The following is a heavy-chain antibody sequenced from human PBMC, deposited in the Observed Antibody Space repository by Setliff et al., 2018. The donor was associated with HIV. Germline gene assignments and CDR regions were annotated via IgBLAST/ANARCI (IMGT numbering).Heavy chain of an antibody. CDR3: ARRRTRDAFDI. V-gene: IGHV4-39*01. J-gene: IGHJ3*02. Sequence: SQTRSLTCTVAGGSISSSSYYWGWLRQPPGKGLEWTGSVYYSGSTYYNSSLKRRVTISVDTSKNQFSLKLSSVTSADTAVYYCARRRTRDAFDIWGQGTMVTVSS. CDR2: VYYSGST. CDR1: GGSISSSSYY.